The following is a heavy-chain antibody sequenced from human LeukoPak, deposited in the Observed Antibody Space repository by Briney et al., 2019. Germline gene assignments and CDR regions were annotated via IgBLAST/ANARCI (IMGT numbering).Heavy chain of an antibody. CDR1: GFTFSSYG. CDR2: IWYDGSNK. V-gene: IGHV3-33*01. J-gene: IGHJ4*02. Sequence: GGSLRLSCAASGFTFSSYGMHWVRQAPGTGLEWVAVIWYDGSNKYYADSVKGRFTISRDNSKNTLYLQMNSLRAEDTAVYYCARGPNSSGWHGGGFDYWGQGTLVTVSS. CDR3: ARGPNSSGWHGGGFDY. D-gene: IGHD6-19*01.